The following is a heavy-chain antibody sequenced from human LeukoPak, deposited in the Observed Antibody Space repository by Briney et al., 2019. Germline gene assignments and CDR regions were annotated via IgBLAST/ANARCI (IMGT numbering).Heavy chain of an antibody. V-gene: IGHV3-15*07. CDR2: IKSKTDGGTT. D-gene: IGHD6-19*01. CDR1: GFTFSNAW. CDR3: ATYSYTSGYYYFAY. Sequence: GGSLRLSCAASGFTFSNAWMNWVRQAPGKGLEWVGRIKSKTDGGTTDYGTPVKGRFTISRDESENTLYLQMSSLKTEDTAAYYCATYSYTSGYYYFAYWGQGTLVTVSS. J-gene: IGHJ4*02.